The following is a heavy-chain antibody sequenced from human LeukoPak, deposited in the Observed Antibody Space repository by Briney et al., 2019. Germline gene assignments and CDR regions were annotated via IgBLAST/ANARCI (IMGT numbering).Heavy chain of an antibody. Sequence: SETLSLTCTVSGGSISSYYWCWIRQSAGKGLXXXXXXYSSGSTNYNPSLKSRVTMSVDMSKNQFSLKLSSVTAADTAVYYCARAADLAGNHYLYYFDSWGQGTLVTVSS. D-gene: IGHD3-10*01. CDR2: XYSSGST. CDR1: GGSISSYY. V-gene: IGHV4-4*07. CDR3: ARAADLAGNHYLYYFDS. J-gene: IGHJ4*02.